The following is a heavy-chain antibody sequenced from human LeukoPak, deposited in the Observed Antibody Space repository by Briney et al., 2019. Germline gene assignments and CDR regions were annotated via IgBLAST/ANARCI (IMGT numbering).Heavy chain of an antibody. D-gene: IGHD2-21*01. CDR1: GFPFSTYG. CDR3: APRVVVIAAPFDY. Sequence: PGGSLRLSSAASGFPFSTYGMHWVRQAPGKGLEWVAFIRYDGSNKSYSDSVKGRFTISRDNSKNTLYLQMNSLRVDDTAVYYCAPRVVVIAAPFDYWGQGTLVTVSS. CDR2: IRYDGSNK. J-gene: IGHJ4*02. V-gene: IGHV3-30*02.